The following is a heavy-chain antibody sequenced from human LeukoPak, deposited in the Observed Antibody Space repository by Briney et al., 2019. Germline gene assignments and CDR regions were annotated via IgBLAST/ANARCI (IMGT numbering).Heavy chain of an antibody. CDR3: ARGITVTTLDY. CDR2: ISSSGSTI. CDR1: GFTFTSYE. V-gene: IGHV3-48*03. D-gene: IGHD4-17*01. J-gene: IGHJ4*02. Sequence: VGSLRLSCAASGFTFTSYEMNWVRQAPGQGLEWISYISSSGSTIYYADSVKGRFTISRDNAKNSLYLQMNSLRAEDTAVYYCARGITVTTLDYWGQGTLVTVSS.